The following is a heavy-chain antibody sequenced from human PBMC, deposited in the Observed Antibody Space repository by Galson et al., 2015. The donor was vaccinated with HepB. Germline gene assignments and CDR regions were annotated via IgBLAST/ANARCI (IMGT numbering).Heavy chain of an antibody. V-gene: IGHV3-11*05. CDR1: GFTFSDYY. J-gene: IGHJ4*02. CDR3: AREITMVRGVFLDY. Sequence: SLRLSCAASGFTFSDYYMSWIRQAPGKGLEWVSYISSSSSYTNYADSVKGRFTISRDNAKNSLYLQMNSLRAEDTAVYYCAREITMVRGVFLDYWGQGTLVTVSS. CDR2: ISSSSSYT. D-gene: IGHD3-10*01.